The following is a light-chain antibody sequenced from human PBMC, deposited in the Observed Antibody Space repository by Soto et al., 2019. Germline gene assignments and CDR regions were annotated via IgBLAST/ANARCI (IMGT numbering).Light chain of an antibody. CDR1: QNISSN. CDR3: QNYNYWLWT. V-gene: IGKV3-15*01. Sequence: EIVMTQSPATLSVSPGERATLSCRASQNISSNLAWYQQKPGQAPRVLIDGASTRATGIPARFSGSGSGTEFTLTISILQSEDFAVYYCQNYNYWLWTFGQGTKVEIK. J-gene: IGKJ1*01. CDR2: GAS.